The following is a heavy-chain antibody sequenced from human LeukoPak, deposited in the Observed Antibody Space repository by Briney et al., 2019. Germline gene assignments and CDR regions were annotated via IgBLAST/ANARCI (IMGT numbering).Heavy chain of an antibody. CDR1: GFTFSSYA. J-gene: IGHJ4*02. CDR2: ISGSGGST. V-gene: IGHV3-23*01. CDR3: AKVFWFGVLLSSSYFDY. Sequence: GGSLRLSCAASGFTFSSYAMSWVRQAPGKGLEWVSAISGSGGSTYYADSVRGRFTISRDNSKNTLYLQMNSLRAEDTAVYYCAKVFWFGVLLSSSYFDYGARETRVTVS. D-gene: IGHD3-10*01.